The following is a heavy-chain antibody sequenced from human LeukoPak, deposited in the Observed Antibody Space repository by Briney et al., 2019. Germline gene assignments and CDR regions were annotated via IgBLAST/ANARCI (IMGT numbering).Heavy chain of an antibody. Sequence: SVYVSCTASGGTFSSYAISWVRQAPGQGLEWMGGIIPIFGTANYAQKFQGRVTITADESTSTAYMELSSLRSEDTAVYYCALAAASYYYYYGMDVWGQGTTVTVSS. CDR1: GGTFSSYA. V-gene: IGHV1-69*13. J-gene: IGHJ6*02. D-gene: IGHD6-13*01. CDR3: ALAAASYYYYYGMDV. CDR2: IIPIFGTA.